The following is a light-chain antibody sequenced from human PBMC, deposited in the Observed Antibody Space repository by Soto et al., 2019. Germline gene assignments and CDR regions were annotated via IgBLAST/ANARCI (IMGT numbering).Light chain of an antibody. J-gene: IGKJ2*01. CDR1: QSVSK. CDR3: QQYNNWLYT. V-gene: IGKV3-15*01. Sequence: EIVMTQSPDTLSVSPGERATLSCRASQSVSKLAWYQQKPGQAPRLLIYGTSTRATGIPARFSGSGSGTEFTLTISSLQSEDFAVYYCQQYNNWLYTFGPGTKLEIK. CDR2: GTS.